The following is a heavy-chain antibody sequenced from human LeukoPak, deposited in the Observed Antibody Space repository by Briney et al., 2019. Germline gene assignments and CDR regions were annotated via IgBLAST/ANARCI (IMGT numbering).Heavy chain of an antibody. CDR3: AKTRRVATTRYDAFDI. CDR1: GFTFSTYW. CDR2: INSDGRGT. D-gene: IGHD5-12*01. Sequence: GGSLRLSCAASGFTFSTYWMHWVRQAPGKGLVWVSRINSDGRGTRYADSVKGRFTISRDNAKNTLYLQMNSLRAEDTAVYYCAKTRRVATTRYDAFDIWGQGTMVTVSS. V-gene: IGHV3-74*01. J-gene: IGHJ3*02.